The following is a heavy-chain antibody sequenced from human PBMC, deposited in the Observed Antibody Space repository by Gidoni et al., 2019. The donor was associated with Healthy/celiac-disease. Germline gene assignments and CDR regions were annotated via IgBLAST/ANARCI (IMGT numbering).Heavy chain of an antibody. D-gene: IGHD3-10*01. Sequence: EVQLLASGGGLVQPGGSLRLSCAASGFTFSSYDMSWVRQAPGKGLEWVSAISGSGGSTYYADSVKGRFTISRDNSKNTLYLQMNSLRAEDTAVYYCAREGWVGTEEPYYYGMDVWGQGTTVTVSS. V-gene: IGHV3-23*01. CDR2: ISGSGGST. CDR3: AREGWVGTEEPYYYGMDV. CDR1: GFTFSSYD. J-gene: IGHJ6*02.